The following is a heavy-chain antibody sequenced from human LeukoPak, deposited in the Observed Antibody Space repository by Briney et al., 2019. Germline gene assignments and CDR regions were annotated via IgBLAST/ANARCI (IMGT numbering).Heavy chain of an antibody. CDR1: GYTLTAYY. Sequence: ASVKVSCKASGYTLTAYYLHWVRQAPGQGLEWMGWINPSSGGTNYAQKFQGRVTMTRDTSISTAYMELSSLRSDDTALYYCARDKTSSAFFFVTDWGQGTLVTVSS. J-gene: IGHJ4*02. CDR2: INPSSGGT. D-gene: IGHD6-19*01. CDR3: ARDKTSSAFFFVTD. V-gene: IGHV1-2*02.